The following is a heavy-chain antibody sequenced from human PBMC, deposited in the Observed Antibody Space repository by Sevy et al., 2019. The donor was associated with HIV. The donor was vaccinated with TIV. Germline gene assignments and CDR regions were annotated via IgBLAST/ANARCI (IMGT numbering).Heavy chain of an antibody. CDR2: IFNNGAT. Sequence: GGSLRLSCSVSGITVSSNYMSWVRQAPGKGLEGVSVIFNNGATSYADSVKARFSISRDNSKNTLFLQMKSLRAEDTATYYCVREEYSSSWITGWFDPWGQGTLVTVS. CDR3: VREEYSSSWITGWFDP. D-gene: IGHD2-2*01. J-gene: IGHJ5*02. V-gene: IGHV3-53*01. CDR1: GITVSSNY.